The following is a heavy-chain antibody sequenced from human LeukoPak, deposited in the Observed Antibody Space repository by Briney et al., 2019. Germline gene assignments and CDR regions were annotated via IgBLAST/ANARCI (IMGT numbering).Heavy chain of an antibody. V-gene: IGHV1-58*02. D-gene: IGHD3-10*01. CDR3: VADPRGIGSNWFDP. Sequence: GTSVKVSCKASGFTFTSSAMQWVRQARGQPLEWIGWIVVGSGNTNYAQKFQERVTITRDMSTSTAYMELSSPRSEDTAVYYCVADPRGIGSNWFDPWGQGTLVTVSS. J-gene: IGHJ5*02. CDR2: IVVGSGNT. CDR1: GFTFTSSA.